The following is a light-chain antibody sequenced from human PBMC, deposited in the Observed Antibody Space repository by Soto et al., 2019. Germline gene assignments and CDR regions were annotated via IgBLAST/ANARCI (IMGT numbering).Light chain of an antibody. CDR3: QQDNNWPRT. J-gene: IGKJ1*01. CDR1: QSVSSN. CDR2: VAS. Sequence: EIVMTQSPGTLSVSPGERATLSCRASQSVSSNLAWYQQKPGQAPRLLIYVASTRATGIPERFSGSRSGTEFTHTIISLQSEDFAVYYFQQDNNWPRTFGQGTHVEIK. V-gene: IGKV3-15*01.